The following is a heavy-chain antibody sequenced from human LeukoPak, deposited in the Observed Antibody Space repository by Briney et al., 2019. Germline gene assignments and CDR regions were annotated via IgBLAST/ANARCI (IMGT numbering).Heavy chain of an antibody. CDR3: ARAGDNTTMVTQ. Sequence: GGSLRLSCAVSGFSFSSYAINWVRQAPGKGLEWVSFISSSSNYIYYADSVKGRFTISRDNDMNSLYLQMNSLRAEDTAVYYCARAGDNTTMVTQWGQGTLVTVSS. CDR1: GFSFSSYA. CDR2: ISSSSNYI. D-gene: IGHD5-18*01. J-gene: IGHJ4*02. V-gene: IGHV3-21*01.